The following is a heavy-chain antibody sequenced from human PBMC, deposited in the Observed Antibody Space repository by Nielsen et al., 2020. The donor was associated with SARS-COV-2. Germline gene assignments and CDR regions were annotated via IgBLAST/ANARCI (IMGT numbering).Heavy chain of an antibody. CDR1: GFTFSTYA. CDR2: IFGGDSNT. V-gene: IGHV3-23*03. Sequence: GESLKISCAASGFTFSTYAMNWVRQAPGKGLEWVSVIFGGDSNTNYADSVKGRFTISRDNAKNTLYLHMNSLRVEDTAVYYCAKGAELLAESFYRYYGMDLWGQGTTVTVSS. J-gene: IGHJ6*02. D-gene: IGHD2-15*01. CDR3: AKGAELLAESFYRYYGMDL.